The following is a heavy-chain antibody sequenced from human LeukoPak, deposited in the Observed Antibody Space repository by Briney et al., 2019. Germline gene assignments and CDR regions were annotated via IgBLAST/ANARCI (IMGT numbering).Heavy chain of an antibody. CDR1: GGSISSGGYY. CDR3: ARDRTYYGMDV. V-gene: IGHV4-31*03. J-gene: IGHJ6*02. CDR2: IYYSGST. Sequence: SETLSLTCTVSGGSISSGGYYWSWIRQYPGRGREWIVYIYYSGSTYYNPSLKTRFTISVHTSKNHFSLTLSSVTAADTAVYYCARDRTYYGMDVWGQGTTVTASS.